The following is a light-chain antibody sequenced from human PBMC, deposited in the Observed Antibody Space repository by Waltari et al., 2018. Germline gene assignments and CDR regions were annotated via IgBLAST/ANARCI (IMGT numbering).Light chain of an antibody. V-gene: IGLV2-23*01. CDR3: CSYAGSSTPNWV. CDR1: SSDVGSYNL. J-gene: IGLJ3*02. CDR2: EGS. Sequence: QSALTQPASVSGSPGQSITISCTGISSDVGSYNLVSWYQQHPGKATTLMIYEGSERPSGVSNRFSGSKAGNTASLTISGLQAEDEADYYCCSYAGSSTPNWVFGGGTKLTVL.